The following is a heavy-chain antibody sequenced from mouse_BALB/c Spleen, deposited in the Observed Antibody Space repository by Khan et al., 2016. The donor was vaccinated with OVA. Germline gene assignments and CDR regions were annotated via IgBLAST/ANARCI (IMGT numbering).Heavy chain of an antibody. CDR3: ARRGLRWDFDY. CDR2: INPSTGYT. D-gene: IGHD1-1*01. Sequence: QMQLEESGAELAKPGASVKMSCKASGYTFINYWILWVKQRPGHGLEWIGYINPSTGYTEYNQNFKDKATLTADKSSSTAYMQLSSLTSEDSAVYYCARRGLRWDFDYWGQGTTLTVSS. CDR1: GYTFINYW. J-gene: IGHJ2*01. V-gene: IGHV1-7*01.